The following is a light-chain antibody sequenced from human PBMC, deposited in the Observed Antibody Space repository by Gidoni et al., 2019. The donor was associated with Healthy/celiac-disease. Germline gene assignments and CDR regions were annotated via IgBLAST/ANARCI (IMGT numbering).Light chain of an antibody. J-gene: IGKJ4*01. V-gene: IGKV3-11*01. Sequence: EILFSQSPATLSLSPGERATLSSRSSQSVSSYLAWYQQKPGQAPRLLIYDASNRATGIPARFSGSGSGTDFTLTISSLEPEDFAVYYCQQRSNWPPTFGGGTKVEIK. CDR2: DAS. CDR1: QSVSSY. CDR3: QQRSNWPPT.